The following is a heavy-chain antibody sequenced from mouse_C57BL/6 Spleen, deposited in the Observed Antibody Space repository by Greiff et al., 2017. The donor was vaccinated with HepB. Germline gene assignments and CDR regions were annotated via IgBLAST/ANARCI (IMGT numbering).Heavy chain of an antibody. V-gene: IGHV1-15*01. CDR1: GYTFTDYE. D-gene: IGHD1-1*01. Sequence: VQLQESGAELVRPGASVTLSCKASGYTFTDYEMHWVKQTPVHGLEWIGAIDPETGGTAYNQKFKGKAILTADKSSSTAYMELRSLTSEDSAVYYCTRSPLITTVVATYDYWGQGTTLTVSS. J-gene: IGHJ2*01. CDR3: TRSPLITTVVATYDY. CDR2: IDPETGGT.